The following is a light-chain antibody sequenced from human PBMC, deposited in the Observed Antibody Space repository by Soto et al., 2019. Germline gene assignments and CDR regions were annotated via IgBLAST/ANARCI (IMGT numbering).Light chain of an antibody. CDR1: QSLLHSNGKTH. V-gene: IGKV2D-29*01. CDR2: EVS. Sequence: VMTQTPLSLSVTPGQPASISCKSSQSLLHSNGKTHLYWYLQKPGQAPQLLIGEVSNRFSAVPDRFSGSGSEPDFTLKISRVEAEDVGLYYCMQSVQLPFTFGPGPTVHIK. J-gene: IGKJ3*01. CDR3: MQSVQLPFT.